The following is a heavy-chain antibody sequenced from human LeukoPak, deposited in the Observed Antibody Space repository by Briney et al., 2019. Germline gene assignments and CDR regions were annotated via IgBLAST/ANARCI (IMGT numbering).Heavy chain of an antibody. V-gene: IGHV3-23*01. CDR3: AKEPIGGGYFDY. Sequence: GGSLRLSCAASGFTFSSYALSWVHQAPGKGLEWVPTIGSGGSTYYADSVKGRFTISRDNSKNTLYLQMNSLRAEDTAVYYCAKEPIGGGYFDYWGQGTLVTVSS. CDR2: IGSGGST. J-gene: IGHJ4*02. D-gene: IGHD3-16*01. CDR1: GFTFSSYA.